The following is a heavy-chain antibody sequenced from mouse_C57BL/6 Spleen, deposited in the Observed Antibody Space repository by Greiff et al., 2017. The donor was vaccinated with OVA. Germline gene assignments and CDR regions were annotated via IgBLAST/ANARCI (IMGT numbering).Heavy chain of an antibody. CDR2: ISYSGST. V-gene: IGHV3-8*01. J-gene: IGHJ3*01. D-gene: IGHD1-1*01. CDR1: GYSITSDY. CDR3: AGGNYGSSPWFAY. Sequence: EVQLKESGPGLAKPSQTLSLTCSVTGYSITSDYWNWIRKFPGNKLEYMGYISYSGSTYYNPSLKSRISITRDTSKNQYYLQLNSVTTEDTATYYCAGGNYGSSPWFAYWGQGTLVTVSA.